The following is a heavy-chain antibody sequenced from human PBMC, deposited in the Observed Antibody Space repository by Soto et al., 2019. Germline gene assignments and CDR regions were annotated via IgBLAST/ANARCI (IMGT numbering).Heavy chain of an antibody. V-gene: IGHV3-23*01. Sequence: GGSLRLSCAASGFTFSTYAMSWVRQAPGKGLEWVSAISGSGGSTYYADSVKGRFTISRDNSKNTLYLQMNSLRAEDTAVYYCVSGSYYDVFDYWGQGTLVTVSS. J-gene: IGHJ4*02. D-gene: IGHD1-26*01. CDR2: ISGSGGST. CDR1: GFTFSTYA. CDR3: VSGSYYDVFDY.